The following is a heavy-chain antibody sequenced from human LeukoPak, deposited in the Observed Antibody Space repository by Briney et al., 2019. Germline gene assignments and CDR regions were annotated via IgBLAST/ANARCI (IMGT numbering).Heavy chain of an antibody. Sequence: GGSLRLSCAASGFTFSSYSMNWVRQAPGKGLEWVSSISSSSSYIYYADSVKGRFTISRDNAKNSLYLQMNSLRAEDTAVYYYARVPAYYDSSGYYYYFDYWGQGTLVTVSS. CDR2: ISSSSSYI. D-gene: IGHD3-22*01. CDR3: ARVPAYYDSSGYYYYFDY. V-gene: IGHV3-21*01. J-gene: IGHJ4*02. CDR1: GFTFSSYS.